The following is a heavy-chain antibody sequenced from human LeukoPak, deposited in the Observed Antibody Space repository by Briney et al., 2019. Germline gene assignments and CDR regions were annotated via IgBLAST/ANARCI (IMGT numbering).Heavy chain of an antibody. Sequence: ASVKVSCKASGYTFTSYDINWVRQATGQGLEWMGWMNPNSGNTGYAQKFQGRVTMTRNTSISTAYMELSSLRSEDTAVYYCARGHYYYGSGSYWDRDFDYWGQGTLVTVSS. CDR2: MNPNSGNT. J-gene: IGHJ4*02. CDR1: GYTFTSYD. D-gene: IGHD3-10*01. V-gene: IGHV1-8*01. CDR3: ARGHYYYGSGSYWDRDFDY.